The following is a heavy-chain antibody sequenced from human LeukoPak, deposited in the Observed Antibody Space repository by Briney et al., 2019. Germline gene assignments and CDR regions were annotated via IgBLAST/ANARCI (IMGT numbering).Heavy chain of an antibody. CDR2: ISSSGSTI. CDR3: ARRPPLIHYYDSSGLVY. V-gene: IGHV3-11*01. CDR1: GFTFSDYY. D-gene: IGHD3-22*01. Sequence: PGGSLRLSCAASGFTFSDYYMSWIRQAPGKGLEWVSYISSSGSTIYYADSVKGRFTISRDNAKNSLYLQMNSLRAEDTAVYHCARRPPLIHYYDSSGLVYWGQGTLVTVSS. J-gene: IGHJ4*02.